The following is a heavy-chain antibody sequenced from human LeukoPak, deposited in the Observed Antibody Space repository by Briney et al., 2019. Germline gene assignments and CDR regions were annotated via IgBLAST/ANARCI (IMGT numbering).Heavy chain of an antibody. J-gene: IGHJ4*02. CDR3: ASTTVVTRESDY. V-gene: IGHV4-59*01. Sequence: SETLSLTCTVSGGSISSYYWNWIRQSPGKGLEWIGCIHKTESSTYSPSLKGRLTISVDTSKNQFSLKLSSVTAADTAVYYCASTTVVTRESDYWGQGTLVTVSS. CDR2: IHKTESS. D-gene: IGHD4-23*01. CDR1: GGSISSYY.